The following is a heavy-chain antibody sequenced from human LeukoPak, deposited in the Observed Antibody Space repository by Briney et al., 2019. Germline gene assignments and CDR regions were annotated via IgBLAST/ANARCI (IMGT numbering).Heavy chain of an antibody. J-gene: IGHJ3*02. V-gene: IGHV4-30-4*01. Sequence: SETLSLTCTVSGGSISSVDYYWSWIRQPPGKGLEWIGYIYYSGSTYYDPSLKSRVMISVDASKNQFSLKLGSVTAADTAVYYCARLGIDYDILTGYIPDAFDIWGQGTMVTVSS. CDR2: IYYSGST. CDR1: GGSISSVDYY. D-gene: IGHD3-9*01. CDR3: ARLGIDYDILTGYIPDAFDI.